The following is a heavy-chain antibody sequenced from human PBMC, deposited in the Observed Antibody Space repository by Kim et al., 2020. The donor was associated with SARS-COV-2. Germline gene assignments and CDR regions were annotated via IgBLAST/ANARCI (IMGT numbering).Heavy chain of an antibody. V-gene: IGHV3-48*02. CDR3: ARVAPGDSGYGGFSYSSSWYFDY. CDR2: ISSSSSAI. Sequence: GGSLRLSCAASGFTFSIYSMNWVRQAPGKGLECLSYISSSSSAIYYADSVKGRFTISRDNSKNSLYLQMNSLRDEDTAVYYCARVAPGDSGYGGFSYSSSWYFDYWGQGTLVTVSS. J-gene: IGHJ4*02. D-gene: IGHD6-13*01. CDR1: GFTFSIYS.